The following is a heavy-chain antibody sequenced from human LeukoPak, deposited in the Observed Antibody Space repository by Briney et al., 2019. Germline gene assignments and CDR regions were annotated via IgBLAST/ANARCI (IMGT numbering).Heavy chain of an antibody. Sequence: LVKVSCKASGGTFSSYAISWVRQAPGQGLEWMGRIIPILGIANYAQKFQGRVTITADKSTSTAYMELRSLRSDDTAVYYCARDTSSSWRRFDPWGQGTLVTVSS. V-gene: IGHV1-69*04. J-gene: IGHJ5*02. CDR2: IIPILGIA. CDR1: GGTFSSYA. D-gene: IGHD6-13*01. CDR3: ARDTSSSWRRFDP.